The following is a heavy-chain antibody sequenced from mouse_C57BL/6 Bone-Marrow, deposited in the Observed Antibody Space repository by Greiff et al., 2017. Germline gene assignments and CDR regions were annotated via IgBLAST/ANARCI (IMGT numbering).Heavy chain of an antibody. V-gene: IGHV1-55*01. CDR1: GYTFTSYW. CDR3: ARPYSVNYGYFAF. CDR2: IYPGSGGT. D-gene: IGHD2-10*01. Sequence: QVQLKQSGAELVKPGASVKMSCKASGYTFTSYWITWVKQRPGQGLEWIGEIYPGSGGTNYNEKFKSKATLTVDTSSSPAYMQLSSLTSEGSAVYDCARPYSVNYGYFAFGGRGTAVTVTA. J-gene: IGHJ1*03.